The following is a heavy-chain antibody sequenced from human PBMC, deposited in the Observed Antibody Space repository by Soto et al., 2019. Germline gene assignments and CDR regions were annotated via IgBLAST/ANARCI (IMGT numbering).Heavy chain of an antibody. D-gene: IGHD6-19*01. J-gene: IGHJ4*02. CDR3: ARDSHVGSGWQLTADY. CDR2: IWYDGSNK. V-gene: IGHV3-33*01. CDR1: GFTFSSYG. Sequence: GGSLRLSCAASGFTFSSYGMHWVRQAPGKGLEWVAVIWYDGSNKYYAESVKGRFTISRDNSKNTLYLQMNNLRAEDTAVYYCARDSHVGSGWQLTADYWGQGTLVTVS.